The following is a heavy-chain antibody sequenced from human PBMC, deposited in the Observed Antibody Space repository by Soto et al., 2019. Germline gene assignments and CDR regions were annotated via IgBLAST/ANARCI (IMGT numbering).Heavy chain of an antibody. CDR1: GYRFTAYR. V-gene: IGHV1-2*02. J-gene: IGHJ6*02. Sequence: ASVKVSCKPSGYRFTAYRLHWVGQAPGQGLEWMGWHNPQNGETSYARKFRDRVTMTSDTSITTAYMDLTRLTSDDTATYYCVRDIVATLDDSFYYVVDFGGQGNT. D-gene: IGHD2-21*01. CDR3: VRDIVATLDDSFYYVVDF. CDR2: HNPQNGET.